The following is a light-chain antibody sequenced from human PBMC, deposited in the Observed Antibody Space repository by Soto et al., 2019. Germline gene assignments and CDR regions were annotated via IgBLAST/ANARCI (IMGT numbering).Light chain of an antibody. CDR1: QSVSNSY. Sequence: EIVLTQSPGPLSLSPGERATLSCRASQSVSNSYLAWYQHKPGQATRLLIYGASSRATGIPDRFSGSGSGTDFTLTISRLEPEVFDVYYCQQYYSSLYTFGQGTKLEIK. CDR2: GAS. CDR3: QQYYSSLYT. J-gene: IGKJ2*01. V-gene: IGKV3-20*01.